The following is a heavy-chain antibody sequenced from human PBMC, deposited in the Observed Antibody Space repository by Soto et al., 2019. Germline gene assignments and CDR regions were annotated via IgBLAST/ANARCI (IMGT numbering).Heavy chain of an antibody. CDR3: ARVVLTITRGAFDA. V-gene: IGHV4-4*02. CDR2: ISHSGTS. CDR1: GGSISSSHW. Sequence: QVQLQESGPGLVKPSGTLSLTCAVSGGSISSSHWSTWVRQSPGKGLEYIGEISHSGTSNSNPSLKGRVSLSVDKSKNHFSLTLTSVTAADTAVYYCARVVLTITRGAFDAWGQGTLVIVS. J-gene: IGHJ3*01. D-gene: IGHD3-9*01.